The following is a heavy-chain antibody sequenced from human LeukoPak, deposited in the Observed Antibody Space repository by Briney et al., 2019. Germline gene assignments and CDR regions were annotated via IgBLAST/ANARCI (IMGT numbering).Heavy chain of an antibody. CDR1: GGSFSGYY. J-gene: IGHJ4*02. Sequence: SETLSLTCAVYGGSFSGYYWSWIRQLPGKGLEWIGEINHSGSTNYNPSLKSRVTISVDTSKNQFSLKLSSVTAADTAVYYCARDGWLRFFDYWGQGTLVTVSS. CDR2: INHSGST. D-gene: IGHD5-12*01. CDR3: ARDGWLRFFDY. V-gene: IGHV4-34*01.